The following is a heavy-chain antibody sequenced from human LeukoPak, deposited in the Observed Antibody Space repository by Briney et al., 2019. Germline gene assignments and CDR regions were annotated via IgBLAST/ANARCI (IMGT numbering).Heavy chain of an antibody. D-gene: IGHD4-17*01. CDR2: INAGSGNT. Sequence: ASVKVSCKASGYTFTSCAMHWVRQAPGQRLEWMGWINAGSGNTKYSQKFQGRVTITRDTSASTAYMELSSLRSEDTAVYYCARDIYGDYASIVFDIWGQGTMVTVSS. V-gene: IGHV1-3*01. J-gene: IGHJ3*02. CDR3: ARDIYGDYASIVFDI. CDR1: GYTFTSCA.